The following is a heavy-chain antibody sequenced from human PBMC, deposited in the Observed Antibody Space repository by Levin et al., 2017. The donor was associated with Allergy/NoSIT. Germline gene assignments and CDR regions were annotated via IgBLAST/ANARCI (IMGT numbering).Heavy chain of an antibody. CDR2: ISSSGSTI. CDR3: ARQLGNFWSGYNYFDY. J-gene: IGHJ4*02. V-gene: IGHV3-48*03. CDR1: GFTFSSYE. D-gene: IGHD3-3*01. Sequence: SCAASGFTFSSYEMNWVRQAPGKGLEWVSYISSSGSTIYYADSVKGRFTISRDNAKNSLYLQMNSLRAEDTADYYCARQLGNFWSGYNYFDYWGQGTLVTVSS.